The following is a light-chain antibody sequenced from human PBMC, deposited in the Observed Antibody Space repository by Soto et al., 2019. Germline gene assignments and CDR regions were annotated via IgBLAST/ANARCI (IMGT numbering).Light chain of an antibody. CDR1: QSVLYSSNNKNY. J-gene: IGKJ2*01. CDR2: WAS. CDR3: QQYYSTPPYT. V-gene: IGKV4-1*01. Sequence: DIVMTQSPDSLAVSLGERATINCKSSQSVLYSSNNKNYLAWYQQKSGQPPRLLIYWASTRESGVPDRISGSGAGTDFTLTISSLQADDVAVYYCQQYYSTPPYTFGQGTKVEIK.